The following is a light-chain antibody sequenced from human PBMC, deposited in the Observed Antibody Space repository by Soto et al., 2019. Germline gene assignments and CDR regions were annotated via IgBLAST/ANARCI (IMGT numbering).Light chain of an antibody. J-gene: IGKJ4*01. CDR3: QQYGRSPLT. V-gene: IGKV3-20*01. CDR2: ATS. Sequence: EIVLTQSPDTLSLSPGERAILSCRASQSVSTTLLAWYQQKPGQAPRLLIYATSNRATGIPDRFSGSGSGTDFTLSISRLEPEDFAVYYCQQYGRSPLTFGGGTKVEIK. CDR1: QSVSTTL.